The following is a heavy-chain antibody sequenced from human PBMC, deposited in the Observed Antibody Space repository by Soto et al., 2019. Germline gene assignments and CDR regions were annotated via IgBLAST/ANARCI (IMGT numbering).Heavy chain of an antibody. CDR3: ARRGDQGGYSYGYPFDY. Sequence: QVQLQESGPGLVKPSQTLSLTCTVSGGSISSGGYYWSWIRQHPGKGLEWIGYIYYSGSTYYNPSLKSRGTISVDTSKNQFSLKLSSVTAADTAVYYCARRGDQGGYSYGYPFDYWGQGTLVTVSS. CDR2: IYYSGST. CDR1: GGSISSGGYY. J-gene: IGHJ4*02. V-gene: IGHV4-31*03. D-gene: IGHD5-18*01.